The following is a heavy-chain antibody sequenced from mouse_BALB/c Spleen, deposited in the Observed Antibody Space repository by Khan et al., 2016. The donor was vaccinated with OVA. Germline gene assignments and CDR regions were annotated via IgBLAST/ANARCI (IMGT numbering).Heavy chain of an antibody. J-gene: IGHJ3*01. CDR1: GYTFTDYN. V-gene: IGHV1S29*02. CDR3: SRSGYGSFGY. Sequence: EVQHQEAGPELVKPGASVKISCKSSGYTFTDYNVDWVKQRQGESLEWIGYIFPNTGNTGYNQKIKTKATLTVDVSSSTDYMELRSLTSEDSAVYFCSRSGYGSFGYWGQGTLVTVSA. D-gene: IGHD1-2*01. CDR2: IFPNTGNT.